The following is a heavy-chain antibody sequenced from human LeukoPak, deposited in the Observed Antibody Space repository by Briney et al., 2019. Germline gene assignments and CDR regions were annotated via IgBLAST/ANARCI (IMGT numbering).Heavy chain of an antibody. J-gene: IGHJ4*02. Sequence: SETLSLTCAVYGGSFSGYYWSWIRQPPGKGLEWIGEINHSGSTNYNPSLKSRVTISVDTSKNQFSLKLSSVTAADTAVYYCVSWLYDDPRGNYWGQGTLVTVSS. CDR3: VSWLYDDPRGNY. CDR1: GGSFSGYY. V-gene: IGHV4-34*01. D-gene: IGHD3-16*01. CDR2: INHSGST.